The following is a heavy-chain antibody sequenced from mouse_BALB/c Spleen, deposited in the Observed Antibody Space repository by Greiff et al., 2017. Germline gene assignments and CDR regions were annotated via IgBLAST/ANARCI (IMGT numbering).Heavy chain of an antibody. V-gene: IGHV5-6-4*01. CDR1: GFTFSSYT. CDR3: TRVPSRTTVVGGAMDF. Sequence: EVQLVESGGGLVKPGGSLKLSCAASGFTFSSYTMSWVRQTPEKRLEWVATISSGGSYTYYPDSVKGRFTISRDNAKNTLYLQMSSLKSEDTAMYYCTRVPSRTTVVGGAMDFWGQGTSVTVSS. CDR2: ISSGGSYT. J-gene: IGHJ4*01. D-gene: IGHD1-1*01.